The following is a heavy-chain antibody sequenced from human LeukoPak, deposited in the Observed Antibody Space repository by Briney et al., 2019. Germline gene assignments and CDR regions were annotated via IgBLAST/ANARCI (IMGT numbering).Heavy chain of an antibody. Sequence: PGRSLRLSCAASGFTFSSYGMHWVRQAPGKGLEWVAVISYDGSNKYYADSVKGRFTISRDNSENTLYLQMNSLRAEDTAVYYCAKEKWPGYSYGPFDYWGQGTLVTVSS. CDR3: AKEKWPGYSYGPFDY. D-gene: IGHD5-18*01. V-gene: IGHV3-30*18. J-gene: IGHJ4*02. CDR2: ISYDGSNK. CDR1: GFTFSSYG.